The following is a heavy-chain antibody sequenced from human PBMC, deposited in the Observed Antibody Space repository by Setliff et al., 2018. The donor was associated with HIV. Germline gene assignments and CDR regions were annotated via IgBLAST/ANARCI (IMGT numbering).Heavy chain of an antibody. CDR3: ASYRDSSDPGFYYMDV. D-gene: IGHD3-22*01. V-gene: IGHV1-18*01. CDR2: IDSFKGNT. CDR1: GYTYTDSR. Sequence: ASVKVSCKTSGYTYTDSRITWVRQAPGQGLEWMGWIDSFKGNTKYAQKFQGRVTMITDTSTNTAYMELKGLRSDDTAVYYCASYRDSSDPGFYYMDVWGKGTTVSVS. J-gene: IGHJ6*03.